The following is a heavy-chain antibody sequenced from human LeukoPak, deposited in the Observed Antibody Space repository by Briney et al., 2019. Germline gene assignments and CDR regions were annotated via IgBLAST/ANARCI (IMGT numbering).Heavy chain of an antibody. CDR3: VRPAGSGYYSFDY. D-gene: IGHD3-22*01. V-gene: IGHV4-39*01. Sequence: SSETLSLTCTVSGGSISSSSYYWGWIRQPPGKGLEWIGSIYYSGSTYYNPSLKSRVTISVDTSKNQFSLKLSSVTAADTAVYYCVRPAGSGYYSFDYWGQGTLVTVSS. J-gene: IGHJ4*02. CDR1: GGSISSSSYY. CDR2: IYYSGST.